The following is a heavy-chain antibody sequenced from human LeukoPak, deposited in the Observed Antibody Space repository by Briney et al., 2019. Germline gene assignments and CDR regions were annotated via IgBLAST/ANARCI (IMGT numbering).Heavy chain of an antibody. V-gene: IGHV4-38-2*02. CDR1: GYSITTDYF. Sequence: SETLSLTCTVSGYSITTDYFWGWIRQPPGKGLEWIASIYHTGRTTYTPSLKSRVTISLDTSKNQFSLNLSSVTAADSAVYYCARVHYDSSGYYFVGPWFDPWGQGTLVTVSS. D-gene: IGHD3-22*01. CDR2: IYHTGRT. CDR3: ARVHYDSSGYYFVGPWFDP. J-gene: IGHJ5*01.